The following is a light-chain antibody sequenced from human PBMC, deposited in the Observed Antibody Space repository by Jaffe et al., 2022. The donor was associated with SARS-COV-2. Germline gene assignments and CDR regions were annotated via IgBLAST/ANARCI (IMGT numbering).Light chain of an antibody. CDR1: QRVSSD. J-gene: IGKJ4*01. Sequence: EIVMTQSPATLSVSPGERATLSCRASQRVSSDLAWYQQKPGQAPRLLIYGASTRAPGIPARFSGSGSGTEFTLTISSLQSEDFAVYYCQQYNNWPPELTFGGGTKVEIK. V-gene: IGKV3-15*01. CDR3: QQYNNWPPELT. CDR2: GAS.